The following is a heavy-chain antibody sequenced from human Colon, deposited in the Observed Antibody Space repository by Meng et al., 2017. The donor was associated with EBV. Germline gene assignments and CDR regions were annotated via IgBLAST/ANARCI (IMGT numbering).Heavy chain of an antibody. Sequence: QAPVPALVNPSPPVSVSCTVPGGSMSSGIDYWGWIRQPPGSRLEQIGINSYRGTTYYNPSLNSRVTISVDTSNNHYSLKLSSVTAADTVVYYCGRPHLISVAGHFDYWGQGTLVTVSS. CDR3: GRPHLISVAGHFDY. V-gene: IGHV4-39*02. CDR1: GGSMSSGIDY. D-gene: IGHD6-19*01. CDR2: NSYRGTT. J-gene: IGHJ4*02.